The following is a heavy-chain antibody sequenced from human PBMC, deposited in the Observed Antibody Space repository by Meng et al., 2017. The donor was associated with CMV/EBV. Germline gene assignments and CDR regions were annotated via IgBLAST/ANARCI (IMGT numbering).Heavy chain of an antibody. V-gene: IGHV4-31*02. J-gene: IGHJ5*02. CDR2: IYYSGIT. Sequence: ISSCGSSSPWIRQRPGTGLQWLASIYYSGITYYPPSLKSRVTISVDTSKIPSALKLSSVTAADTAVYYCARGARYCSGGSCSSWFDPSGQGTLVTVSS. CDR1: ISSCGSS. CDR3: ARGARYCSGGSCSSWFDP. D-gene: IGHD2-15*01.